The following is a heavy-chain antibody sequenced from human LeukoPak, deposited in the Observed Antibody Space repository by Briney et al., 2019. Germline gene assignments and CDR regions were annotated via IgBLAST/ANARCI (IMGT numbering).Heavy chain of an antibody. CDR2: ISHSGST. CDR3: ARAFMVRGLFVDY. D-gene: IGHD3-10*01. V-gene: IGHV4-34*01. J-gene: IGHJ4*02. Sequence: SETPSLTCAISGGSFSDYYWSWIRQPPGKGLEWIGEISHSGSTNYTPSLKTRVTISVDTSKNQFSLKVSSVTAADTAVYYCARAFMVRGLFVDYWGQGTLVTVSS. CDR1: GGSFSDYY.